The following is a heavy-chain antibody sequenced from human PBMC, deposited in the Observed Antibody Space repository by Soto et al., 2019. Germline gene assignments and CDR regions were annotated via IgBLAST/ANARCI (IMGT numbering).Heavy chain of an antibody. Sequence: ASVKVSCKASGYTFTSYGISWVRQAPGQGLEWMGWISAYNGNTNFAQKLQGRVTMTTGTSTSTAYMELRSLRSDDTAVYYCAREGLTGTARLYYGMDVWGKGTTVTVSS. V-gene: IGHV1-18*01. CDR3: AREGLTGTARLYYGMDV. J-gene: IGHJ6*04. CDR1: GYTFTSYG. D-gene: IGHD1-7*01. CDR2: ISAYNGNT.